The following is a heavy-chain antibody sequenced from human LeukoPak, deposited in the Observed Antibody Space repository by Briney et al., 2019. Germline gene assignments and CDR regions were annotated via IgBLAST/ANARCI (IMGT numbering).Heavy chain of an antibody. D-gene: IGHD3-3*01. Sequence: GGSLRLSCAASGFTFTDCAMTWVRQAPGKGLEWVSAVSGRGGSKYYADSVKGRFTISRDNSVNTLYLQMNSLRAEDTAIYYCAKVQFGVVIIGDAFAVWGQRTIVTVSS. CDR2: VSGRGGSK. J-gene: IGHJ3*01. CDR1: GFTFTDCA. CDR3: AKVQFGVVIIGDAFAV. V-gene: IGHV3-23*01.